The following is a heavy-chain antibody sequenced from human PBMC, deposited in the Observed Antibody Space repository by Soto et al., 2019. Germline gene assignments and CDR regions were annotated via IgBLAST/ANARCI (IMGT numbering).Heavy chain of an antibody. CDR1: GFTFSSYA. J-gene: IGHJ4*02. V-gene: IGHV3-30-3*01. CDR3: ARDRTGSSSSWLFDY. Sequence: PVGSLRLSCAASGFTFSSYAMHWVRQAPGKGLEWVAVISYDGSNKYYADSVKGRFTISRDNSKNTLYLQMNSLRAEDTAVYYCARDRTGSSSSWLFDYWGQGTLVTVSS. D-gene: IGHD6-13*01. CDR2: ISYDGSNK.